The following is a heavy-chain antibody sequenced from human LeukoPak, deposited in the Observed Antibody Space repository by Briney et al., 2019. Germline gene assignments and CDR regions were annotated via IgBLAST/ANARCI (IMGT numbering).Heavy chain of an antibody. CDR1: GFTFDDYA. J-gene: IGHJ4*02. Sequence: PGGSLRLSFAASGFTFDDYAMHWVRQAPGKGLEWVSGISWNSGSIGYADSVKGRFTISRDNAKNSPYLQMNSLRAEDTALYYCAKDIKGYYYDSSGPEGYLWGQGTLVTVSS. V-gene: IGHV3-9*01. D-gene: IGHD3-22*01. CDR2: ISWNSGSI. CDR3: AKDIKGYYYDSSGPEGYL.